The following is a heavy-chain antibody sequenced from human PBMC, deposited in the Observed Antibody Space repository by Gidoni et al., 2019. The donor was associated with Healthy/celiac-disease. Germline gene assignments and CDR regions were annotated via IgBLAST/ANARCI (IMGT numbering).Heavy chain of an antibody. V-gene: IGHV4-31*03. D-gene: IGHD1-20*01. J-gene: IGHJ6*03. CDR3: ARVKYNWNSSTSPTQNYYYYYMDV. CDR1: GRSISSGGYY. Sequence: QVQLQESGPGLVKPSQTLSLTCTVSGRSISSGGYYWSWIRQHPGKGLEWRGYIYYSGSTYYNPSLKSRVTISVDTSKNQFSLKLSSVTAADTAVYYCARVKYNWNSSTSPTQNYYYYYMDVWGKGTTVTVSS. CDR2: IYYSGST.